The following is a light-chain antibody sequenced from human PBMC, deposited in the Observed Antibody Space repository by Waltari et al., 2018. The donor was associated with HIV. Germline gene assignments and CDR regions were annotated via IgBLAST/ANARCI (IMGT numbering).Light chain of an antibody. CDR3: QSYDTSLSGSNV. Sequence: QSVLTQPPSVSGAPGQRVTSSCTGSSPNIGAGYDVHWYQQLPGTAPNILIYVNNIRPSGVPDRFSGSKSGTSASLAINGLQAEDEADYYCQSYDTSLSGSNVFGGGTKLTVL. CDR1: SPNIGAGYD. J-gene: IGLJ2*01. CDR2: VNN. V-gene: IGLV1-40*01.